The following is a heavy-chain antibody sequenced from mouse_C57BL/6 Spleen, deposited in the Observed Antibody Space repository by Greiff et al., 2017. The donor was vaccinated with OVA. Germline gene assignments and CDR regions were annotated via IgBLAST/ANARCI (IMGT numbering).Heavy chain of an antibody. D-gene: IGHD2-3*01. CDR1: GFTFSDYY. CDR3: ARLYDAYAMDY. J-gene: IGHJ4*01. Sequence: EVMLVESEGGLVQPGSSMKLSCTASGFTFSDYYMAWVRQVPEKGLEWVANINYDGSSTYYLDSLKSRFIISRDNAKNILYLQMSSLKSEDTATYYCARLYDAYAMDYWGQGTSVTVSS. V-gene: IGHV5-16*01. CDR2: INYDGSST.